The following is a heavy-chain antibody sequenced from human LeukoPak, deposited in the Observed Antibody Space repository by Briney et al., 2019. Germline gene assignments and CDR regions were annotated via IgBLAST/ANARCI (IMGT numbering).Heavy chain of an antibody. CDR2: IYYSGST. CDR3: ARLPYSSGWIDH. Sequence: SETLSLTCTVSGGSISSGSYYWGWIRQPPGKGLEWIGDIYYSGSTNYNPSLKSRVTISVDTSKNQFSLKLTSVTAADTAIYYCARLPYSSGWIDHWGQGTLVTVSS. J-gene: IGHJ4*02. D-gene: IGHD6-19*01. CDR1: GGSISSGSYY. V-gene: IGHV4-61*05.